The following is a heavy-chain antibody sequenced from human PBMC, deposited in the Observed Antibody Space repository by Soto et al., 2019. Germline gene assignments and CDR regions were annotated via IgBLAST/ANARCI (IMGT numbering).Heavy chain of an antibody. CDR3: ARQASYDFWDGRFYYNYYMDV. V-gene: IGHV4-59*08. J-gene: IGHJ6*03. CDR1: SGSISGYY. D-gene: IGHD3-3*01. CDR2: IYSNGTT. Sequence: QVQLQESGPGLVKPSETLSLSCTVSSGSISGYYWSWIRQPPGKGLEWIGSIYSNGTTYYNPSLKNRVTLSVDTSKIQFSLNLSSVTAADTAVYYCARQASYDFWDGRFYYNYYMDVWGKGTPVTVSS.